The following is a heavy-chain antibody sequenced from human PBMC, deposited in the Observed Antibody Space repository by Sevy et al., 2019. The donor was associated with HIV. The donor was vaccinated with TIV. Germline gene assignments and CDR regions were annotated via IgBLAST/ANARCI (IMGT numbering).Heavy chain of an antibody. CDR2: ITRSINGP. Sequence: GGSLRLSCSVSGFSMHNYAMSWVRQAPGKGLEWVSAITRSINGPYYADSVRGRFSISRDTPKDTLYLQMNSLRVEDTAVYYCAKANYHSERFYSGMDVWGQGTTVTVSS. V-gene: IGHV3-23*05. CDR3: AKANYHSERFYSGMDV. J-gene: IGHJ6*02. CDR1: GFSMHNYA. D-gene: IGHD3-10*01.